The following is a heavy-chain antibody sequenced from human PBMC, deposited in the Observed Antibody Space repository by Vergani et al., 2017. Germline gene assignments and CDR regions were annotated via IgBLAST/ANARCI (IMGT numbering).Heavy chain of an antibody. Sequence: QVQLVQSGAEVKKPGASVKVSCKASGYTFTSYDINWVRQATGQGLEWMGWMNPNSGNTGYAQKFQGRVTMTRNTSISTAYMELSSLRSEDTAVYYCARIQDYDFWSGYSNGRYYYYMDVWGKGTTVTVSS. V-gene: IGHV1-8*01. CDR3: ARIQDYDFWSGYSNGRYYYYMDV. J-gene: IGHJ6*03. D-gene: IGHD3-3*01. CDR2: MNPNSGNT. CDR1: GYTFTSYD.